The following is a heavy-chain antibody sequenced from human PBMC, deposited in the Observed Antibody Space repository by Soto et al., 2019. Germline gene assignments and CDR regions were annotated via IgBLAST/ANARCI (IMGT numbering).Heavy chain of an antibody. J-gene: IGHJ6*02. CDR2: IYPGDSDT. CDR1: GYRFTSYW. V-gene: IGHV5-51*01. CDR3: AGGGVRGVITRTRDYYGMDV. Sequence: PGESLKISCKGSGYRFTSYWIGWVRQMPGKGLEWMGIIYPGDSDTRYSPSFQGQVTISADKSISTAYLQWSSLKASDTAMYYCAGGGVRGVITRTRDYYGMDVWGQGTTVTVS. D-gene: IGHD3-10*01.